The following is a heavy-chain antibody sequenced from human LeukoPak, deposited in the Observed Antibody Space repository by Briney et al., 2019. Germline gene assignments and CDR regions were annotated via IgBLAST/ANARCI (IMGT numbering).Heavy chain of an antibody. D-gene: IGHD6-6*01. Sequence: PSGTPSLTRTVSGGSISTYYWKWIREPPGKGLERIGYIYHSGSTNYNPSLQSQVTISVDTSKNQFSLNLNSVTAADTAVYYCARGGAARLHFQNWGQGTLVTVSS. CDR1: GGSISTYY. J-gene: IGHJ1*01. CDR2: IYHSGST. V-gene: IGHV4-59*01. CDR3: ARGGAARLHFQN.